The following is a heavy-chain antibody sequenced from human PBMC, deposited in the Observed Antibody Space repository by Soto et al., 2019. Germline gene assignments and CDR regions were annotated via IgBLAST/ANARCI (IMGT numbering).Heavy chain of an antibody. V-gene: IGHV3-74*01. CDR2: IYFDGITT. CDR1: GFTFSGYA. D-gene: IGHD1-26*01. J-gene: IGHJ4*02. CDR3: ARGGAMGVDY. Sequence: GGSLRLSCATSGFTFSGYAMTWVRQAPGKGLVWVSRIYFDGITTNYADSVKGRLTVSRDNAKNTVYLHVNTLRDEDTAVYYCARGGAMGVDYWGQGTLVTVSS.